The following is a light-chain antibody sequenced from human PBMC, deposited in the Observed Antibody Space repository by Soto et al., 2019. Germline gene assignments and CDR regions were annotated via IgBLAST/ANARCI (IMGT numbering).Light chain of an antibody. Sequence: EIVLTQSPGTLSLSPGERATLSCRASQSVSSSFLAWYQQKPGQAPRLLIYGASSRATGIPDRFSGSGSRTDFTLTIGRLEPEDFAVYYCQQYGSSLPITFGQGTRLEIK. CDR3: QQYGSSLPIT. V-gene: IGKV3-20*01. J-gene: IGKJ5*01. CDR2: GAS. CDR1: QSVSSSF.